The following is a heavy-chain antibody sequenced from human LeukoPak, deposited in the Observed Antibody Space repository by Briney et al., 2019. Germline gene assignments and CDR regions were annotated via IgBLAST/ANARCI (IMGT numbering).Heavy chain of an antibody. CDR1: GFTFDDYA. D-gene: IGHD2-2*02. CDR3: AKDTCSSTSCYTGAFDI. V-gene: IGHV3-9*03. J-gene: IGHJ3*02. Sequence: GGSLRLSCAASGFTFDDYAMHWVRQAPGKGLEWVSGISWNSGSVGYADSVKGRFTISRDNAKNSLYLQMNSLRAEDMALYYCAKDTCSSTSCYTGAFDIWGQGTMVTVSS. CDR2: ISWNSGSV.